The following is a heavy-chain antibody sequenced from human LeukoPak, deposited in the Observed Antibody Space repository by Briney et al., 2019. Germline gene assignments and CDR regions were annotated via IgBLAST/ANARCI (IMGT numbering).Heavy chain of an antibody. CDR2: IYSSSIT. CDR1: GFTVSSDY. CDR3: AKDLGYYYGSGKEY. D-gene: IGHD3-10*01. V-gene: IGHV3-53*01. Sequence: GGSLRLSCAASGFTVSSDYMSWVRQAPGKGLEWVSVIYSSSITYYADSVKGRFTISRHNSKNTLYLQMNSLRAEDTAVYYCAKDLGYYYGSGKEYWGQGTLVTVSS. J-gene: IGHJ4*02.